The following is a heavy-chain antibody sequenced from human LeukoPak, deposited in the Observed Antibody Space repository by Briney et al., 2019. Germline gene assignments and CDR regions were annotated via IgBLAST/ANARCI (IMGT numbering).Heavy chain of an antibody. J-gene: IGHJ5*02. V-gene: IGHV1-46*01. D-gene: IGHD5-24*01. CDR1: GYTFTSYG. Sequence: ASVKVSCKASGYTFTSYGISWVRQAPGQGLEWMGIINPSGGSTSYAQKFQGRVTMTRDTSTSTVYMELSSLRSEDTAVYYCARRQGGYNLWWFDPWGQGTLVTVSS. CDR2: INPSGGST. CDR3: ARRQGGYNLWWFDP.